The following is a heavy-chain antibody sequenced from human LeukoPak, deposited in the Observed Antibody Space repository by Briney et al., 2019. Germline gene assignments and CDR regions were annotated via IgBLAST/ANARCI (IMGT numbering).Heavy chain of an antibody. Sequence: TGGSLRLSCAASGFTFSSYGMHWVRQVPGKGLEWVSGITAGSTSTYYADSVKGRFTVSRDNSKNTLYLQMNSLRAEDTAIYYCAKGPLRWFGELSDWGQGTLVTVSS. CDR3: AKGPLRWFGELSD. CDR2: ITAGSTST. D-gene: IGHD3-10*01. CDR1: GFTFSSYG. V-gene: IGHV3-NL1*01. J-gene: IGHJ4*02.